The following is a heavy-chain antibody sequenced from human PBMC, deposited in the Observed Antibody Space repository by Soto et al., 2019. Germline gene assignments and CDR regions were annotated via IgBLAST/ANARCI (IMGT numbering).Heavy chain of an antibody. V-gene: IGHV4-39*01. Sequence: SETLSLTCTVSGGSISSSSYYWGWIRQPPGKGLEWIGSIYYSGSTYYNPSLKSRVTISVDTSKNQFSLKLSSVTAADTAVYYCARRDIVLFSWFDPWGQGTLVTVSS. CDR1: GGSISSSSYY. CDR3: ARRDIVLFSWFDP. CDR2: IYYSGST. D-gene: IGHD2-8*01. J-gene: IGHJ5*02.